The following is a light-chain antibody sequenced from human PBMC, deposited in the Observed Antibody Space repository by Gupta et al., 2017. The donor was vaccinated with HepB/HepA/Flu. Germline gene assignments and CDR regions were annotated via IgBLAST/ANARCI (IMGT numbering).Light chain of an antibody. CDR3: QQSYSIPLT. CDR2: AAS. CDR1: QSISSY. V-gene: IGKV1-39*01. J-gene: IGKJ3*01. Sequence: TPSPSSLSASVGDRVTITCRASQSISSYLNWYQQKPGKAPKLLINAASSLQSGVPSRFSGSGSGTDFTLTISSLQPEDFATYYCQQSYSIPLTFGPGTKVDIK.